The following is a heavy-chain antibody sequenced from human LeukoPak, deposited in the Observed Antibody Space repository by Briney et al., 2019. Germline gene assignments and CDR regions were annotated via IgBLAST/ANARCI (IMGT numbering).Heavy chain of an antibody. CDR1: GDSIRNYY. CDR2: IYNSGRT. V-gene: IGHV4-59*01. CDR3: ARVTATYDWFDP. J-gene: IGHJ5*02. D-gene: IGHD2-21*02. Sequence: SETLSLTCTVSGDSIRNYYWSWIRQPPGNGLEWIGYIYNSGRTNYNPSLKSRVTISVDTSKNQFSLKLSSVTDADTAVYYCARVTATYDWFDPWGQGTLVTVSS.